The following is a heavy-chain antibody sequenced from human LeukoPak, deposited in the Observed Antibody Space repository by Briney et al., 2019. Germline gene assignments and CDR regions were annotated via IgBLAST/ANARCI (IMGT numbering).Heavy chain of an antibody. CDR3: ARGQTDYYDSGSYDYFDY. CDR2: ITATSRHI. D-gene: IGHD3-10*01. Sequence: PGGSLRLSCAAPGVTFSGYSVNWVRQAPGKGLEWVSAITATSRHIYYADSVKGRFTISRDNSKNTLYLQMNSLRAEDTAVYYCARGQTDYYDSGSYDYFDYWGQGTLVTVSS. V-gene: IGHV3-21*01. J-gene: IGHJ4*02. CDR1: GVTFSGYS.